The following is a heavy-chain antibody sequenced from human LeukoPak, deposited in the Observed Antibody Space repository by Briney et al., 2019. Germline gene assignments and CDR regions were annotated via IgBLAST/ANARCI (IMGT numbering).Heavy chain of an antibody. CDR1: GFTFSDYY. D-gene: IGHD6-13*01. Sequence: PGGSLRLSCAASGFTFSDYYMSWVRQAPGKGLEWVSAVSGSGASTYYADSVKGRFTISRDSSKSTLYLQMNSLRAEDTAVYYCAKDQAAAFEYWGQGTLVTVSS. CDR2: VSGSGAST. CDR3: AKDQAAAFEY. V-gene: IGHV3-23*01. J-gene: IGHJ4*02.